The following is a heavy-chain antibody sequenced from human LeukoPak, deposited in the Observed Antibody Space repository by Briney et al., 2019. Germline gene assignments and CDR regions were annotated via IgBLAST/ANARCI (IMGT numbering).Heavy chain of an antibody. CDR3: ARDRFGDYGTQFDY. V-gene: IGHV4-59*01. CDR2: IYYSGST. CDR1: GASISSYY. Sequence: PSEALSLTCTVSGASISSYYWSWIRQPPGKGLEWIGYIYYSGSTNYNPSLKSRVTMSVDTSKNQFSLKLSSVTAADTAVYYCARDRFGDYGTQFDYWGQGTLVTVSS. J-gene: IGHJ4*02. D-gene: IGHD4-17*01.